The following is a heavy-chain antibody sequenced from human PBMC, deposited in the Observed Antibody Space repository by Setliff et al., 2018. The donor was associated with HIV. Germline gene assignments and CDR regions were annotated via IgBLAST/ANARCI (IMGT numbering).Heavy chain of an antibody. CDR1: GDSITSSTYY. V-gene: IGHV4-39*07. CDR3: ARGRYSYGPGWFDS. J-gene: IGHJ5*01. CDR2: IFYSGTT. D-gene: IGHD5-18*01. Sequence: SETLSLTCSVSGDSITSSTYYWGWIRQSPGKGLEWIGTIFYSGTTTYNPSLKSRITISVDTSKKEFSLNLSSLTAADTAVFYCARGRYSYGPGWFDSWAQGAVVTVSS.